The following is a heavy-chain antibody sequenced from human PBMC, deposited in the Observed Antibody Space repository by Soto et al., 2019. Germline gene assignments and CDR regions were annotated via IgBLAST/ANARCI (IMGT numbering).Heavy chain of an antibody. CDR3: ARGSVVVTALDS. V-gene: IGHV1-3*05. Sequence: QVQLVQSGAEEKKPGASVKVSCKASGYTFTSYAMHWVRQAPGQRLEWMGWINAGNGNTKYSQKFQGRVTITRDTAASTAYMELSSLGSEDTAVYYCARGSVVVTALDSWGQGTLVTVSS. J-gene: IGHJ4*02. D-gene: IGHD2-21*02. CDR1: GYTFTSYA. CDR2: INAGNGNT.